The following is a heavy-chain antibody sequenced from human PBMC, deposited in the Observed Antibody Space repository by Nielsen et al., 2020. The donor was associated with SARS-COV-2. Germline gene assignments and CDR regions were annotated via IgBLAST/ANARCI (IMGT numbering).Heavy chain of an antibody. D-gene: IGHD4-17*01. CDR2: IHEDGSS. V-gene: IGHV3-53*01. Sequence: GESLKISCAASGFTASRNYMSWVRQAPGKGLAWVSVIHEDGSSYYADSVEGRFTISRDNSKNILDLHMNSLRAEDTAVYYCVRDKDSTTENLRMDVWGQGTTVTVSS. J-gene: IGHJ6*02. CDR1: GFTASRNY. CDR3: VRDKDSTTENLRMDV.